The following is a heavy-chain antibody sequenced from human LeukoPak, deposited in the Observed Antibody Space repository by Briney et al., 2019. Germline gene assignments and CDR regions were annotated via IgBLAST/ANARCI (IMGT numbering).Heavy chain of an antibody. Sequence: GGSLRLSCAASGFTFSSYAMSWVRQAPGKGLEWVSAISGSGGSTYYADSVKGRFTISRDNSKNTLYLQMNSLRAEDTAVYYCAKSDRRGYSSSSESWGQGTLVTVSS. CDR3: AKSDRRGYSSSSES. V-gene: IGHV3-23*01. CDR1: GFTFSSYA. CDR2: ISGSGGST. D-gene: IGHD6-6*01. J-gene: IGHJ5*02.